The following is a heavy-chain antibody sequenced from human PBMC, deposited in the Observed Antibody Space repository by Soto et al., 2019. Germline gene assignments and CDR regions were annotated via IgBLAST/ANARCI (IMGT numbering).Heavy chain of an antibody. CDR3: ARQYCQPTWLQLFGSAFDI. V-gene: IGHV5-51*01. CDR1: GYSFTRYW. D-gene: IGHD5-12*01. Sequence: EVQLVQSGAEVKKPGESLKISCKGSGYSFTRYWIGWVRQMPGKGLEWMGIIYPGDSDTRYSASFQGQVTISADKSISTAYLQWSNLKASDTAMYYCARQYCQPTWLQLFGSAFDIWGQGTMVAVSS. J-gene: IGHJ3*02. CDR2: IYPGDSDT.